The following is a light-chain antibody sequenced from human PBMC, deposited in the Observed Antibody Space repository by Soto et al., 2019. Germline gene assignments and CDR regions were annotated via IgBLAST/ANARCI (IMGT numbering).Light chain of an antibody. V-gene: IGKV1-27*01. CDR3: QKCKVAPFT. J-gene: IGKJ4*01. CDR2: AAS. CDR1: QGIDNH. Sequence: DIQMTQSPSSLSASVEDRVTITCRASQGIDNHLAWYQQKPGKAPELLIYAASTLQSGVPSRFTGSGSGTDFTLTISSLQPEDAATYYCQKCKVAPFTFGGGTKVEIK.